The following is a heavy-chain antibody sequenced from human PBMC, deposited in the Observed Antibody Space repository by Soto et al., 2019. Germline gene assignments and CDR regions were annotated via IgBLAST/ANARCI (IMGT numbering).Heavy chain of an antibody. CDR2: ISSSSSTI. J-gene: IGHJ6*02. CDR3: ARADDILTGYYYYYGMDV. Sequence: GGSLRLSCAASGFTFSSYSMNWVRQAPGKGLEWVSYISSSSSTIYYADSVKGRFTISRDNAKNSLYLQMNSLRDEDTAVYYCARADDILTGYYYYYGMDVWGQGTTVTVSS. D-gene: IGHD3-9*01. V-gene: IGHV3-48*02. CDR1: GFTFSSYS.